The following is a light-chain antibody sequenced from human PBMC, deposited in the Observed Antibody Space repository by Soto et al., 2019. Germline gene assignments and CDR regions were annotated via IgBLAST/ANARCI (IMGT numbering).Light chain of an antibody. CDR3: QQANSFPRP. CDR1: QGFSTW. Sequence: DIQMTQSQSSVSASVGDRVTITCRASQGFSTWLAWYRRKPGRAPELLIYSASSLHSGVPSRCSGSGSGTDFTLTISSLQHEDFETYYCQQANSFPRPFGGGTEVEIK. J-gene: IGKJ4*01. V-gene: IGKV1-12*01. CDR2: SAS.